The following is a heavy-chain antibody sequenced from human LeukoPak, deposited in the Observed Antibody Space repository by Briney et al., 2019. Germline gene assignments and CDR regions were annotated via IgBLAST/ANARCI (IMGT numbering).Heavy chain of an antibody. CDR3: ARVRMDYGSGSPADY. CDR2: ISSSGSTI. CDR1: GFTFSDYY. Sequence: SGGSLRLSCAASGFTFSDYYMSWIRQAPGKGLEWVSYISSSGSTIYYADSVKGRFTISRDNAKNSLYLQMNSLRAEDTAVYYCARVRMDYGSGSPADYWDQGTLVTVSS. J-gene: IGHJ4*02. D-gene: IGHD3-10*01. V-gene: IGHV3-11*01.